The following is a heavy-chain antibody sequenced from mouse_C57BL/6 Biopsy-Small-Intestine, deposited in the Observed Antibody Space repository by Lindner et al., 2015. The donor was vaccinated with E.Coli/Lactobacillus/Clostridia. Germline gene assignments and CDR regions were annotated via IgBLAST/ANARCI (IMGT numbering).Heavy chain of an antibody. J-gene: IGHJ1*03. CDR3: ARGGNFYWYFDV. Sequence: VQLQESGAELVKPGASVKMSCKASGYTFTTYPIEWMKQNHGKSLEWIGNFHPYNDDTKYNEKFKDKATLTVEKSSSTVYLELSRLTSDDSAVYYCARGGNFYWYFDVWGTGTTVTVSS. CDR1: GYTFTTYP. D-gene: IGHD2-1*01. V-gene: IGHV1-47*01. CDR2: FHPYNDDT.